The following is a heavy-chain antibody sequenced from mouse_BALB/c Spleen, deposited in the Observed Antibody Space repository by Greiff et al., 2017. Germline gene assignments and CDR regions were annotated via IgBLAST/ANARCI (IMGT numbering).Heavy chain of an antibody. Sequence: EVQGVESGGGLVQPGGSRKLSCAASGFTFSSFGMHWVRQAPEKGLEWVAYISSGSSTIYYADTVKGRFTISRDNPKNTLFLQMTSLRSEDTAMYYCARAIYYGYDESLYWYFDVWGAGTTVTVSS. CDR2: ISSGSSTI. J-gene: IGHJ1*01. V-gene: IGHV5-17*02. CDR3: ARAIYYGYDESLYWYFDV. D-gene: IGHD2-2*01. CDR1: GFTFSSFG.